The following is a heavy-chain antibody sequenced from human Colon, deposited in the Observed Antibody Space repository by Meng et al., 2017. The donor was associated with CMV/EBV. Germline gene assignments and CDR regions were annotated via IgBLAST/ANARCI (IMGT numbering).Heavy chain of an antibody. J-gene: IGHJ6*02. D-gene: IGHD3-16*01. V-gene: IGHV3-20*04. CDR2: LNWNGDSP. Sequence: GESLKISCAASGFSVGNNYMNWVRQAPGKGLEWVSGLNWNGDSPGYADSVKGRFTISRDNAKKSLYLEMSSLRAEDTAVYYCAKARGRDLLYSYFGMDVWGQGTTVTVSS. CDR1: GFSVGNNY. CDR3: AKARGRDLLYSYFGMDV.